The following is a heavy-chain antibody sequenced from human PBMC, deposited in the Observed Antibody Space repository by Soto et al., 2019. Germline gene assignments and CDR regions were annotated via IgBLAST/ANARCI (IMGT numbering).Heavy chain of an antibody. V-gene: IGHV1-3*01. CDR2: INAGNGNT. CDR3: ARLGVATNEYYYYGMDG. CDR1: GYTFTSYA. Sequence: ASVKVSCKASGYTFTSYAMHWVRQAPGQRLEWMGWINAGNGNTKYSQKFQGRVTITRDTSASTAYMELSSLRSEDTAVYYCARLGVATNEYYYYGMDGWGQGNTVTVSS. J-gene: IGHJ6*02. D-gene: IGHD5-12*01.